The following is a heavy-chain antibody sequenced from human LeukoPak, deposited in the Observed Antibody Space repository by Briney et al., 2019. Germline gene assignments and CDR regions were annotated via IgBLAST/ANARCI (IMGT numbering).Heavy chain of an antibody. CDR2: IDPSDSYT. CDR1: GYNFTSYW. D-gene: IGHD3-16*02. Sequence: GESLKISCKGSGYNFTSYWISWVRQMPGKGLEWMGRIDPSDSYTSYSPSFQGHVTISAGRSINTAYLQWTSLKASDTAIYYCARPPRGGPSYRFAPGGQEPLVTVSS. CDR3: ARPPRGGPSYRFAP. V-gene: IGHV5-10-1*01. J-gene: IGHJ5*02.